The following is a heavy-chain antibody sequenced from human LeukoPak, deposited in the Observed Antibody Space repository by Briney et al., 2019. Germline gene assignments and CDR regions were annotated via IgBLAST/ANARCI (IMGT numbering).Heavy chain of an antibody. D-gene: IGHD1-14*01. CDR1: GYTFTGYY. V-gene: IGHV1-2*02. CDR3: ARADYRNAFDI. J-gene: IGHJ3*02. Sequence: ASVKVSCKASGYTFTGYYMHWVRQAPGQGLEWMGWINPNSGGTNYAQTFQGRVTMTRDTSISTAYMELSRLRSDDTAVYYCARADYRNAFDIWGQGTMVTVSS. CDR2: INPNSGGT.